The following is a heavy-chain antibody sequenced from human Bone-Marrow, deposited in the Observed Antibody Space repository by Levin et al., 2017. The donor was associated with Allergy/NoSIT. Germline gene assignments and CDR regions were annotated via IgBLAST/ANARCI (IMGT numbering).Heavy chain of an antibody. CDR3: WAYYYDSSGYQDPFDI. J-gene: IGHJ3*02. CDR2: ISYDGSNK. V-gene: IGHV3-30*03. D-gene: IGHD3-22*01. CDR1: GFTFSSYG. Sequence: GGSLRLSCAASGFTFSSYGMHWVRQAPGKGLEWVAVISYDGSNKYYADSVKGRFTISRDNSKNTLYLQMNSLRAEDTAVYYCWAYYYDSSGYQDPFDIWGQGTMVTVSS.